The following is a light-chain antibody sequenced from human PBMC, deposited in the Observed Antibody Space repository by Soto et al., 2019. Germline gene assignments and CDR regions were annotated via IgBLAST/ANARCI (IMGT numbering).Light chain of an antibody. V-gene: IGLV1-40*01. CDR1: SSNIGAGYD. J-gene: IGLJ1*01. CDR3: QSYDSSLSGYV. CDR2: GNS. Sequence: QSVLTQPPSVSGAPGQRVTISCTGSSSNIGAGYDVHWYQQLPGTAPKLLIYGNSNRPSGVPDRISGSKSGTSASLAITGLQAEDEADYYCQSYDSSLSGYVVGTGTKVTGL.